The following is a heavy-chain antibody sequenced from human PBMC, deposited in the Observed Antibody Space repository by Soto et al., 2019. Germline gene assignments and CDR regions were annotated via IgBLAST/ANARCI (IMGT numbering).Heavy chain of an antibody. Sequence: GGSLRLSCTASGFTFSSYSMNWVRQAPGKGLEWVSSISSSSDYIYYADSVKGRFTISRDNAKNSLYLQMNSLRVEDTAVYYCARDDSLQGDWGQGTRVTATS. CDR2: ISSSSDYI. CDR3: ARDDSLQGD. J-gene: IGHJ4*02. V-gene: IGHV3-21*01. CDR1: GFTFSSYS. D-gene: IGHD2-21*01.